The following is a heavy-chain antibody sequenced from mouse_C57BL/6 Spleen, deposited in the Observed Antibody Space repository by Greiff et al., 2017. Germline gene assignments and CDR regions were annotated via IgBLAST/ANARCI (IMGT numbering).Heavy chain of an antibody. D-gene: IGHD2-5*01. CDR3: ARDYSKGENYFDY. CDR1: GYTFTSYW. V-gene: IGHV1-52*01. J-gene: IGHJ2*01. Sequence: VQLQQSGAELVRPGSSVKLSCKASGYTFTSYWMHWVKQRPIQGLEWIGNIDPSDSETHYNQKFKDKATLTVDKSSSTAYMQLSSLTSEDSAVYYCARDYSKGENYFDYWGQGTTLTVSS. CDR2: IDPSDSET.